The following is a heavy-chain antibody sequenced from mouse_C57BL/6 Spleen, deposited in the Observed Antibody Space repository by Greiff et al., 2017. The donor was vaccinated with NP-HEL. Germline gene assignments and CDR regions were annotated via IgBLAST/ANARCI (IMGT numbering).Heavy chain of an antibody. V-gene: IGHV6-3*01. CDR1: GFTFSNYW. Sequence: DVQLVESGGGLVQPGGSMKLSCVASGFTFSNYWMNWVRQSPEKGLEWVAQIRLKSDNYATHYAESVKGRFTISRDDSKSSVYLQMNNVRAEDTGIYYCTDDYCSSHWGQGTLVTVSA. J-gene: IGHJ3*01. CDR2: IRLKSDNYAT. CDR3: TDDYCSSH. D-gene: IGHD1-1*01.